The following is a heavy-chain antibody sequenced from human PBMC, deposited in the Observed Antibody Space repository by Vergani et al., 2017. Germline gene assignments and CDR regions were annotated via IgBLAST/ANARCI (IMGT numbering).Heavy chain of an antibody. V-gene: IGHV3-11*05. Sequence: VQLVESGGGLVQPGGSLRLSCAASGFTFSDYYMSWIRQAPGKGLEWVSYISSSSSYTNYADSVKGRFTISRDNAKNSLYLQMNSLRAEDTAVYYCARSGYCTNGVCFPYGMDVWGRGTTVTVS. J-gene: IGHJ6*02. CDR1: GFTFSDYY. D-gene: IGHD2-8*01. CDR3: ARSGYCTNGVCFPYGMDV. CDR2: ISSSSSYT.